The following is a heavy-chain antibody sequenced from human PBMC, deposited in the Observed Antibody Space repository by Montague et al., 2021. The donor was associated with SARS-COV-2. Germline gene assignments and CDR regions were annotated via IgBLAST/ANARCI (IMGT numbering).Heavy chain of an antibody. D-gene: IGHD3-9*01. Sequence: SLRLSCAASGFTFSGSPMSWVRQAPGKGLEWVSAIHSAGGSSYYADSVEGRFTISRDNSKNTVFLQMNNLRAEDTAVYYCAKVGDTMAGYSLVKVDHSGQGTLVIVSS. J-gene: IGHJ4*02. V-gene: IGHV3-23*05. CDR1: GFTFSGSP. CDR3: AKVGDTMAGYSLVKVDH. CDR2: IHSAGGSS.